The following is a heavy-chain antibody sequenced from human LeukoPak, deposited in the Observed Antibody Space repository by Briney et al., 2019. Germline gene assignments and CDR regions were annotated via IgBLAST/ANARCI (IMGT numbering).Heavy chain of an antibody. CDR3: AKEGAHRGYCSGGSCPPF. V-gene: IGHV3-23*01. CDR2: ISGSGGST. D-gene: IGHD2-15*01. CDR1: GFTFSSYA. Sequence: GGSLRLSCSASGFTFSSYAMSWVRQAPGKGLEWVSAISGSGGSTYYADSVKGRFTISRDNSKNTLYLQMNSLRAEDTAVYYCAKEGAHRGYCSGGSCPPFWGQGTMVTVSS. J-gene: IGHJ3*01.